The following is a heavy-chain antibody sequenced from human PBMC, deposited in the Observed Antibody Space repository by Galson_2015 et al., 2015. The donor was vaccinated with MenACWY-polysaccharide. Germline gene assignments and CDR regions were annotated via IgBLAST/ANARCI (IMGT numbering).Heavy chain of an antibody. CDR3: AREPNVAVVTRFDY. D-gene: IGHD2-15*01. CDR2: IKQDGSEK. J-gene: IGHJ4*02. Sequence: SLRLSCAASGFIFSSCWMSWVRQAPGKGLEWVANIKQDGSEKYYVDSVKGRCTISRDNATNSLYLQMNTLRGEATGVYFCAREPNVAVVTRFDYWGRGTLVPVSS. V-gene: IGHV3-7*01. CDR1: GFIFSSCW.